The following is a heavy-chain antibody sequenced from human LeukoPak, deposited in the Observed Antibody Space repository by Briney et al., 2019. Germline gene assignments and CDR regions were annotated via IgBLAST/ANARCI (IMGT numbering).Heavy chain of an antibody. V-gene: IGHV3-21*01. CDR1: GFTFSSYS. D-gene: IGHD5-12*01. CDR3: ARGPLNSGYDAYYFDY. J-gene: IGHJ4*02. CDR2: ISSSSSYI. Sequence: GGSLRLSCAASGFTFSSYSMNWVRQAPGKGLEWVSSISSSSSYIYYADSVKGRFTISRDNAKNSLYLQMNSLRAEDTAVYYCARGPLNSGYDAYYFDYWGQGTPVTVSS.